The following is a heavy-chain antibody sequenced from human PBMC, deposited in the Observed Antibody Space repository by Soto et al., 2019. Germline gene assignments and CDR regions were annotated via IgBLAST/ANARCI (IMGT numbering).Heavy chain of an antibody. CDR2: IYFNGNN. CDR3: ARQGSY. V-gene: IGHV4-39*01. Sequence: QLQLQESGPGLVKPSEPLSLTCNVSGVSISDTSYYWGWMRQPPGKGLEWIGTIYFNGNNFYNPSVKSRRTISVDTSKNQFSLRMTSVTAADTAVYYCARQGSYWGQGTLVAVSS. J-gene: IGHJ4*02. CDR1: GVSISDTSYY.